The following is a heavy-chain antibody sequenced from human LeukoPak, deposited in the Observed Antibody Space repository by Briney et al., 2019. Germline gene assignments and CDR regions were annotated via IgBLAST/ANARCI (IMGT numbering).Heavy chain of an antibody. CDR2: IYYSGST. V-gene: IGHV4-59*01. CDR1: GGSISSYY. J-gene: IGHJ4*02. Sequence: SETLSLTCTVSGGSISSYYWSWIRQPPGKGLEWIGYIYYSGSTNYNPSLKSRVTISVDTSKDQFSLKLSSVTAADTAVYYCAREVCSSTSCYLDYWGQGTLVTVSS. CDR3: AREVCSSTSCYLDY. D-gene: IGHD2-2*01.